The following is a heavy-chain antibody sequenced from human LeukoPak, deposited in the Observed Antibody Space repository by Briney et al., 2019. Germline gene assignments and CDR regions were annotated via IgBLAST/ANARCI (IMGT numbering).Heavy chain of an antibody. Sequence: GGSLRLSCAASGFTFSSYSMNWVRQAPGKGLEWVSSISSSSSYIYYADSVKGRFTISRDNAKNSLYLQMNSLRAEDTAVYYCASYSYRSNSNDYRGQGTLVTVSS. J-gene: IGHJ4*02. CDR3: ASYSYRSNSNDY. V-gene: IGHV3-21*01. CDR2: ISSSSSYI. CDR1: GFTFSSYS. D-gene: IGHD5-18*01.